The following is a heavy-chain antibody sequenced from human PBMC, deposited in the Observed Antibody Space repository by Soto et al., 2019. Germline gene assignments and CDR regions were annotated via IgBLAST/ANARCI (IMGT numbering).Heavy chain of an antibody. V-gene: IGHV3-23*01. CDR1: GFTFSSYA. D-gene: IGHD6-6*01. CDR2: ISGSGGST. CDR3: AKDLQLVLFFYGMDV. Sequence: GGSLRLSCAASGFTFSSYAMSWVRQAPGKGLEWVSAISGSGGSTYYADSVKGRFTISRDNSKNTLYLQMNSLRAEDTAVYYCAKDLQLVLFFYGMDVWGQGTTVTVSS. J-gene: IGHJ6*02.